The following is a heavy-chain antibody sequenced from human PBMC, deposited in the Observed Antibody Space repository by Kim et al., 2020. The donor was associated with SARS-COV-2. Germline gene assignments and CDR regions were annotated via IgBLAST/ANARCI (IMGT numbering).Heavy chain of an antibody. Sequence: SETLSLTCTVSGGSISSSSYYWGWLRQPPGKGLEWIGSIYYRGNTYYNPSLRSRVTISVDTSKNQFSLKLSSVTAADTAVYFCSRHVPVSGQSELYFDLWGRGTQVTVSS. CDR1: GGSISSSSYY. D-gene: IGHD6-19*01. CDR3: SRHVPVSGQSELYFDL. V-gene: IGHV4-39*01. CDR2: IYYRGNT. J-gene: IGHJ2*01.